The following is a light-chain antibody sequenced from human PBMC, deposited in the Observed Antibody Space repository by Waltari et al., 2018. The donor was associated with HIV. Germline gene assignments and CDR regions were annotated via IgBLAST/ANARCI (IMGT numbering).Light chain of an antibody. J-gene: IGLJ3*02. CDR2: KDS. CDR3: QSADSSGTYKV. CDR1: ALPKQY. V-gene: IGLV3-25*03. Sequence: SYELTQPPSVSVSPGQTARITCSGDALPKQYAYWYQQKPGQAPVLVIYKDSERPSGMPVRFSGSSSGTTVTVTISGVKAEDEADYYCQSADSSGTYKVFGGGTKLTVL.